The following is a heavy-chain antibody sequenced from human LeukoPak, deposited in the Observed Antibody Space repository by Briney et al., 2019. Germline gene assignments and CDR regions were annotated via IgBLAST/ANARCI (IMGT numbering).Heavy chain of an antibody. V-gene: IGHV1-46*01. J-gene: IGHJ4*02. CDR2: INPSGGST. CDR1: GYTFTSYY. Sequence: ASVKVSCKASGYTFTSYYMHWVRQAPGQGLEWMGIINPSGGSTSYAQKFQGRVTMTRDTSISTAYMELSRLRSDDTAVYYCARALGTPNDYWGQGTLVTVSS. CDR3: ARALGTPNDY. D-gene: IGHD3-16*01.